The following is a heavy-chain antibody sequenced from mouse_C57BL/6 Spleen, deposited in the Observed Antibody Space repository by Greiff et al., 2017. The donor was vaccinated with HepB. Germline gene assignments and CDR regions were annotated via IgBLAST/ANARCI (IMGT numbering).Heavy chain of an antibody. CDR3: ARARDYYGSSPLFDY. J-gene: IGHJ2*01. D-gene: IGHD1-1*01. CDR1: GYTFTSYW. Sequence: VQLQQPGAELVRPGTSVKLSCKASGYTFTSYWMHWVKQRPGQGLEWIGVIDPSDSYTNYNQKFKGKATLTVDTSSSTAYMQLSSLTSEDSAVYYCARARDYYGSSPLFDYWGQGTTLTVSS. V-gene: IGHV1-59*01. CDR2: IDPSDSYT.